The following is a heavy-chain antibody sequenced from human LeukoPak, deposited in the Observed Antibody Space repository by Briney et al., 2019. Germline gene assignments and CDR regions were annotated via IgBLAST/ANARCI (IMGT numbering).Heavy chain of an antibody. CDR2: ISSNGSTI. CDR3: ATRDNSSSGFDY. Sequence: GGSLRLSCAASGFTFSSYGMNWVRQAPGKGLEWVSYISSNGSTIYYADSVKGRFTISRDNAKNSLYLQMNSQRAEDTAVYYCATRDNSSSGFDYWGQGTLVTVSS. CDR1: GFTFSSYG. V-gene: IGHV3-48*03. D-gene: IGHD1-26*01. J-gene: IGHJ4*02.